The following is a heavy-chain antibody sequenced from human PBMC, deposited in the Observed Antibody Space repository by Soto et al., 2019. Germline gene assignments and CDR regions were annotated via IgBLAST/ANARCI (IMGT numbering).Heavy chain of an antibody. D-gene: IGHD2-2*03. CDR2: IHYNGNT. Sequence: SSETLSLTCTVYGGSISSYYWSWIRQPPGKGLEWIGNIHYNGNTKYSPSLKSRVTMSVDTSKNHFSLKLISVTTADTAVYFCAREGNLGRWIQPLDSWGQGTLVTVSS. V-gene: IGHV4-59*01. J-gene: IGHJ4*02. CDR3: AREGNLGRWIQPLDS. CDR1: GGSISSYY.